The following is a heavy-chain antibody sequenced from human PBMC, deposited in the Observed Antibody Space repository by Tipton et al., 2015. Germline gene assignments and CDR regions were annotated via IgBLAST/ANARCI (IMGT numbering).Heavy chain of an antibody. J-gene: IGHJ6*02. Sequence: TLSLTCTVSDGSINRSDDYWAWIRQPPGKGLEWIGYVNYNTTANSGSTYYNPSLKSRVTISVDMPKNQFSLKLSSVTAADTALYYCLTGYCSAGSCYRYYGMDVWGQGTTVTVSS. V-gene: IGHV4-39*01. CDR2: VNYNTTANSGST. D-gene: IGHD2-15*01. CDR1: DGSINRSDDY. CDR3: LTGYCSAGSCYRYYGMDV.